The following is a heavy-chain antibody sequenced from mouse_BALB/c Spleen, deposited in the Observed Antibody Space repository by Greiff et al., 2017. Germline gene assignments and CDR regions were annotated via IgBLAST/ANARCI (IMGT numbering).Heavy chain of an antibody. D-gene: IGHD2-1*01. CDR2: INPSTGYT. CDR3: ARRGNYGNHHAMDY. V-gene: IGHV1-7*01. J-gene: IGHJ4*01. CDR1: GYTFTSYW. Sequence: VQVVESGAELAKPGASVKMSCKASGYTFTSYWMHWVKQRPGQGLEWIGYINPSTGYTEYNQKFKDKATLTADKSSSTAYMQLSSLTSEDSAVYYCARRGNYGNHHAMDYWGQGTSVTVSS.